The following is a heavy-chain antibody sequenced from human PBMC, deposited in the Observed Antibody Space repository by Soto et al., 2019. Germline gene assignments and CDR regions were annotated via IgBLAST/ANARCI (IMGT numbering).Heavy chain of an antibody. J-gene: IGHJ4*02. Sequence: PRGPLNLSCAASGFTFDDYTMHRVRLDPGKGLEKVPLISWDGGSTYYADSVKGLFTISRDNSKNSLYLQINSLRTEDTALYYCAKTVNRVAFYFDYWGQGT. CDR3: AKTVNRVAFYFDY. CDR2: ISWDGGST. CDR1: GFTFDDYT. D-gene: IGHD2-15*01. V-gene: IGHV3-43*01.